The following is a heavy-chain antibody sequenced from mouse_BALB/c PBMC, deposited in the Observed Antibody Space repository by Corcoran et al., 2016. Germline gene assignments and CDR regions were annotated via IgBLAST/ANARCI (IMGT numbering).Heavy chain of an antibody. CDR3: ARGGDGRGARDYYAMDY. V-gene: IGHV1S136*01. D-gene: IGHD1-1*01. CDR1: GYTFTSYV. CDR2: INPYNDGT. J-gene: IGHJ4*01. Sequence: EVQLQQSGPEPVKPGASVKMSCKASGYTFTSYVLHWVKQKPGLGLEWIGYINPYNDGTKYNEKFKGKATLTSDKSSSTAYMELSSLTSEDSAVYYCARGGDGRGARDYYAMDYWGQGTSVTVSA.